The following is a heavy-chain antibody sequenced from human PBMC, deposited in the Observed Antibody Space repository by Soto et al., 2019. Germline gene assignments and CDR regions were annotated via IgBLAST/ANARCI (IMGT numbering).Heavy chain of an antibody. J-gene: IGHJ4*02. D-gene: IGHD3-22*01. Sequence: SEPLSLTCTVSGDSISSSRYYWGWVRQPPGKGLEWIGSIYYRGSTYYSPSLKSRVTISVDTSKNQFSLRLSSVTAADTAVYYGARDLQYTDTSGYYVSSGNFDYWGQGILVTVSS. V-gene: IGHV4-39*07. CDR3: ARDLQYTDTSGYYVSSGNFDY. CDR2: IYYRGST. CDR1: GDSISSSRYY.